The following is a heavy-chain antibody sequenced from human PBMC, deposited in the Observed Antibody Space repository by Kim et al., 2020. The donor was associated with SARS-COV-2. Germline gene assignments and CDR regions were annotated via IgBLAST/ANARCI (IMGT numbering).Heavy chain of an antibody. J-gene: IGHJ6*02. CDR3: ARMAASDYYGMDV. Sequence: SPSYQGKVTSSADRSISTAYLQWSSLRASDTAMYYCARMAASDYYGMDVWGQGTTVTVSS. V-gene: IGHV5-51*01. D-gene: IGHD6-19*01.